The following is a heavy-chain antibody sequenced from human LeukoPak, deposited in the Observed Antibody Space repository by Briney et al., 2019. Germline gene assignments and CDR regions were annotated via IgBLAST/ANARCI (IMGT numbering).Heavy chain of an antibody. D-gene: IGHD4-23*01. V-gene: IGHV3-7*03. CDR3: TREMVMIDY. CDR1: GFIFTDYW. Sequence: GGSLRLPCAASGFIFTDYWMSWVRQAPGKGLEWVANIKQDGSEKYYVGSVKGRFTISRDNAKSSLYLQMNSLRAEDTAVYYCTREMVMIDYWGQGNLVTVSS. J-gene: IGHJ4*02. CDR2: IKQDGSEK.